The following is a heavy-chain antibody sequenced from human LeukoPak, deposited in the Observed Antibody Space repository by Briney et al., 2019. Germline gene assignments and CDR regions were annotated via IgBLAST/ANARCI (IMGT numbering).Heavy chain of an antibody. CDR2: INPSVGST. D-gene: IGHD3-22*01. Sequence: ASVKVSCKASGYTFTSYYMHWVRQAPGQGLEWMGIINPSVGSTTYAQKFQGRVTMTRDTSISTAYMELSRLRSDDTAVYYCASDSSGYSPLNYWGQGTLVTVSS. CDR1: GYTFTSYY. V-gene: IGHV1-46*01. J-gene: IGHJ4*02. CDR3: ASDSSGYSPLNY.